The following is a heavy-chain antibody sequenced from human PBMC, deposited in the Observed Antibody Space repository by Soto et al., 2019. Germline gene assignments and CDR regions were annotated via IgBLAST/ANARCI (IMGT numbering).Heavy chain of an antibody. J-gene: IGHJ6*03. D-gene: IGHD1-7*01. V-gene: IGHV4-59*01. CDR3: ARSPMPLELYPGVYYYYMDV. CDR2: IYYSGST. CDR1: GGSISSYY. Sequence: SETLSLTCTVSGGSISSYYWSWIRQPPGKGLEWIGYIYYSGSTNYNPSLKSRVTISVATSKNQFSLKLSSVTAADTAVYYCARSPMPLELYPGVYYYYMDVWGKGTTVTVSS.